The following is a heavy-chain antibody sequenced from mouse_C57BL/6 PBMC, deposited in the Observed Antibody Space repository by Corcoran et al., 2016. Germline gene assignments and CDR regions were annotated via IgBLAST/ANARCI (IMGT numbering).Heavy chain of an antibody. CDR2: INTYSGVP. D-gene: IGHD3-1*01. CDR3: ARGGLYWYFDV. J-gene: IGHJ1*03. CDR1: GYTFTTYG. V-gene: IGHV9-3*01. Sequence: QIQLVQSGPELKKPGETVKISCKASGYTFTTYGMSWVKQAPGKGLKWMGWINTYSGVPTYADDFKGRFAFSLETSASTAYLQINNLKNEDTATYFWARGGLYWYFDVWDTGTAVTVSS.